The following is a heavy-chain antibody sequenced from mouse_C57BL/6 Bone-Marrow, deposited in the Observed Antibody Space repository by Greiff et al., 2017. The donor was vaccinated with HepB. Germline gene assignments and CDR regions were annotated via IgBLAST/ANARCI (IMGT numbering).Heavy chain of an antibody. CDR1: GYSFTDYN. Sequence: VQLQQSGPELVKPGASVKISCKASGYSFTDYNMNWVKQSNGKSLEWIGVINPNYGTTSYNQKFKGKATLTVDQSSSTAYMQLNSLTSEDSAVYYCARGGSLDSSGYVLYAMDYWGQGTSVTVSS. D-gene: IGHD3-2*02. J-gene: IGHJ4*01. CDR2: INPNYGTT. CDR3: ARGGSLDSSGYVLYAMDY. V-gene: IGHV1-39*01.